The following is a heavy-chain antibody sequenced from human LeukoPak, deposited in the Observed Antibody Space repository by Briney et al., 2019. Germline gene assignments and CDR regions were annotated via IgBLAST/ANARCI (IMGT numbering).Heavy chain of an antibody. V-gene: IGHV4-34*01. CDR2: INHSGST. D-gene: IGHD3-22*01. Sequence: PSETLSLTCAVYGGSFSGYYWSWIRQPPGKGLEWIGEINHSGSTNYNPSLKSRVTISVDTSKNQFSLKLSSVTAADTAVYYCARHCSSGYYLGWFDPWGQGTLVTVSS. CDR1: GGSFSGYY. J-gene: IGHJ5*02. CDR3: ARHCSSGYYLGWFDP.